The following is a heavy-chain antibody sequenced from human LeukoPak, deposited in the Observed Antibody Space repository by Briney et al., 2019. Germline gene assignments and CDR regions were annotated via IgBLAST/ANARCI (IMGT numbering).Heavy chain of an antibody. CDR3: TRDQTPYY. Sequence: GGSLRLSCAASGFTFSSYWMSWVRQAPGKGLEWVGFIRSKIYGGTPEYAASVKGRFTISRDDSKGIAYLQMDSLKTEDTAVYYCTRDQTPYYWGQGTLVTVSS. V-gene: IGHV3-49*04. CDR1: GFTFSSYW. J-gene: IGHJ4*02. CDR2: IRSKIYGGTP.